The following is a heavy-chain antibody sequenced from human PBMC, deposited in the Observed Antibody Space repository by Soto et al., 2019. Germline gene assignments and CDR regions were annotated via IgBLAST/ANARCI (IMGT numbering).Heavy chain of an antibody. CDR3: ARAGCCGDCQYGMDV. Sequence: QVQLVQSGAEVKKPGASVKVSCKASGYTFTGYYMHWVRQAPGQGLEWMGWINPNSGGTNYAQKFQGRVTMTRDTSISTAYMELSRLRSDDTAVYYCARAGCCGDCQYGMDVWGQGTTVTVSS. V-gene: IGHV1-2*02. J-gene: IGHJ6*02. CDR1: GYTFTGYY. CDR2: INPNSGGT. D-gene: IGHD2-21*02.